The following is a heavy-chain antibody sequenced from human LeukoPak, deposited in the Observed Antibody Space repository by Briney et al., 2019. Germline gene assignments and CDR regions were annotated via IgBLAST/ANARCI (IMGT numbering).Heavy chain of an antibody. V-gene: IGHV4-31*03. CDR2: IYYSGST. D-gene: IGHD3-16*01. CDR3: ARAHWVGATYYFDY. Sequence: PSETLSLTCTVSGGSISSGGYYWSWIRQHPGKGLEWIGYIYYSGSTYYNPSLKSRVTISVDTSKNQFSLKLSSVTAADTAAYYCARAHWVGATYYFDYWGQGTLVTVSS. CDR1: GGSISSGGYY. J-gene: IGHJ4*02.